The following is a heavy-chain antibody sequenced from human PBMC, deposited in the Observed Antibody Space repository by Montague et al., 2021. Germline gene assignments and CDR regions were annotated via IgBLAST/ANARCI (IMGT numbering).Heavy chain of an antibody. V-gene: IGHV3-74*01. J-gene: IGHJ4*02. D-gene: IGHD3-10*01. Sequence: YLRLSCAASGFTFRSYWMHWVRQAPGKGLVWVSRISTDGSSTTYADSVKGRFTTSRDNATNMLYLQMNSLRAGDTAVYYCTFYKFRETPRGFDYWGQGTLVTVSA. CDR2: ISTDGSST. CDR1: GFTFRSYW. CDR3: TFYKFRETPRGFDY.